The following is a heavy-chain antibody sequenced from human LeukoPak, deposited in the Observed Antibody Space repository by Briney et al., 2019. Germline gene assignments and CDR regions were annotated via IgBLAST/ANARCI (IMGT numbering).Heavy chain of an antibody. Sequence: PSETLSLTCAVSGGSISSGGYYWSWIRQHPGKGLEWIGYIYYSGSTYYNPSLKSRVTISVDTSKNQFSLKLSSVTAADTAVYYCASLSLIAAAHYYYGMDVWGQGTTVTVSS. CDR3: ASLSLIAAAHYYYGMDV. CDR1: GGSISSGGYY. V-gene: IGHV4-31*11. J-gene: IGHJ6*02. CDR2: IYYSGST. D-gene: IGHD6-13*01.